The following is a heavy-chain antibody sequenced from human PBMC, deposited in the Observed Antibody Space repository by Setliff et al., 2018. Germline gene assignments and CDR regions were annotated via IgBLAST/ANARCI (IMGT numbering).Heavy chain of an antibody. Sequence: AESLRLACAASGVTFSTYAMSWVSQAPGKGLEWVSVISGIGDTTYYADSVKGRFTIFRDNSKNSLYLQMNSLRAEDMALYYCAKDATAGGSDAFDIWGQGTMVTVSS. V-gene: IGHV3-23*01. CDR2: ISGIGDTT. J-gene: IGHJ3*02. CDR3: AKDATAGGSDAFDI. D-gene: IGHD1-1*01. CDR1: GVTFSTYA.